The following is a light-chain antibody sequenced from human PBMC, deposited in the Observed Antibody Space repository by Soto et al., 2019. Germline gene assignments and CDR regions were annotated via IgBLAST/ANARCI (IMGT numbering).Light chain of an antibody. CDR3: QQYDNLWT. J-gene: IGKJ1*01. CDR1: QDISNY. V-gene: IGKV1-33*01. Sequence: DILMTRSPSSLSASVGDRVTITCQASQDISNYLNWYQQKPGKAPKLLIYDASNLETGVPSRFSGSGSGTDFTFTISSLQPEDIATYYCQQYDNLWTFGQGTKVDIK. CDR2: DAS.